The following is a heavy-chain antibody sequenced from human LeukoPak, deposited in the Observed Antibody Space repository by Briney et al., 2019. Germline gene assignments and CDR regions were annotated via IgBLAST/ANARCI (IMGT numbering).Heavy chain of an antibody. Sequence: GGSLRLSCAASGFTFISYEMNWVRQAPGKGLEWVSYISSSGSTIYYADSVKGRFTISRDNSKNTLYLQMNSLRAEDTAVYYCAKSGLSRFDYWGQGTLVTVSS. J-gene: IGHJ4*02. CDR1: GFTFISYE. CDR2: ISSSGSTI. CDR3: AKSGLSRFDY. D-gene: IGHD4/OR15-4a*01. V-gene: IGHV3-48*03.